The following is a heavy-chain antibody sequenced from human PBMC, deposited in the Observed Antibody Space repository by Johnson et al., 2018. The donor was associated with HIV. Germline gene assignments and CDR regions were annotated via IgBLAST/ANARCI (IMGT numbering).Heavy chain of an antibody. CDR2: IRYDGSDK. J-gene: IGHJ3*02. CDR3: ARDGVYSSPHDAFDI. D-gene: IGHD3-22*01. Sequence: QVQLVESGGGVVQPGGSLRLSCAASGFTFRSYGMHWVRQAPGKGLEWVAFIRYDGSDKYYADSVKGRFTISRDNSKNTLYLQMDSLRAEDSAVYYCARDGVYSSPHDAFDIWGQGTMVTVSS. CDR1: GFTFRSYG. V-gene: IGHV3-30*02.